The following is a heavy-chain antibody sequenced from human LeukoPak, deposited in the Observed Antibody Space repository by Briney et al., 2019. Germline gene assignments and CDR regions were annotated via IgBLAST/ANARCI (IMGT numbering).Heavy chain of an antibody. CDR3: AKDYSHDYGDYVGAFDI. V-gene: IGHV3-30*02. Sequence: GGSLRLSCAASGFTFSSYGMHWVRQAPGKGLEWVAFIRYDGSNKYYADSVKGRFTISRDNSKNTLYLQMNSLRAEDTAVYYCAKDYSHDYGDYVGAFDIWGQGTMVTVSS. CDR1: GFTFSSYG. J-gene: IGHJ3*02. D-gene: IGHD4-17*01. CDR2: IRYDGSNK.